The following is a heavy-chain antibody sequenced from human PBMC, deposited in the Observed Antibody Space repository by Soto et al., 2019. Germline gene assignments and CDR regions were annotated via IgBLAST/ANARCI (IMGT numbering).Heavy chain of an antibody. V-gene: IGHV3-30*18. J-gene: IGHJ4*02. Sequence: QVQLVESGGGVVQPGRSLRLSCAASGFTFSGYGMHWVRQAPGKGLEWVAVISNDGSNKYYVDSVKGRFTISRDNSKNTLDLQMNSLRAEDTAVYYCAKDRVSERSSGWPQGHWGQGTLVTVSS. CDR2: ISNDGSNK. CDR1: GFTFSGYG. D-gene: IGHD6-19*01. CDR3: AKDRVSERSSGWPQGH.